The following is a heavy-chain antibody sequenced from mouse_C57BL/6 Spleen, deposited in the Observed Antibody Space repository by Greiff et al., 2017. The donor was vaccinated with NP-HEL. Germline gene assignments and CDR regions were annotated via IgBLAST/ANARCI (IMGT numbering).Heavy chain of an antibody. V-gene: IGHV2-2*01. Sequence: VQLQQSGPGLVQPSQSLSITCTVSGFSLTSYGVHWVRQSPGKGLEWLGVIWSGGSTDYNAAFISRLSISKDNSKSQVFFKMNSLQADDTAIYYWDRKGGGSSYGFAYWGQGTLVTVSA. D-gene: IGHD1-1*01. CDR2: IWSGGST. CDR1: GFSLTSYG. CDR3: DRKGGGSSYGFAY. J-gene: IGHJ3*01.